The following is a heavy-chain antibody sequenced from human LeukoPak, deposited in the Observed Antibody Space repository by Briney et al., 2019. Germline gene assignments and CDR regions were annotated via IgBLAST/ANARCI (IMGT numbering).Heavy chain of an antibody. CDR2: IHNSGSI. Sequence: SEPLSLICTVSDGYISGFYWSWIRQTPEMRLEWIGYIHNSGSIKYSPSLKSRATMSMDRSKNQFSLSLSSLTAADTAVYFCAGTDYDFMTGAISFDYWGQGIRVTVSS. CDR3: AGTDYDFMTGAISFDY. CDR1: DGYISGFY. V-gene: IGHV4-59*08. J-gene: IGHJ4*02. D-gene: IGHD3-9*01.